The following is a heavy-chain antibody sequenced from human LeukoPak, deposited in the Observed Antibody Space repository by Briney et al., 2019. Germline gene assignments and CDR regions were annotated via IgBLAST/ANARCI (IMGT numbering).Heavy chain of an antibody. J-gene: IGHJ6*03. D-gene: IGHD1-7*01. CDR1: GGSISSGSYY. Sequence: SQTLSLTCTVSGGSISSGSYYWSWIRQPAGKGLEWIGRIYTSGSTNYNPSLKSRVTISVDTSKNQFSLKLSSVTAADTAVYYCARHWNYAYYYYFMDVWGKGTTVTVSS. V-gene: IGHV4-61*02. CDR3: ARHWNYAYYYYFMDV. CDR2: IYTSGST.